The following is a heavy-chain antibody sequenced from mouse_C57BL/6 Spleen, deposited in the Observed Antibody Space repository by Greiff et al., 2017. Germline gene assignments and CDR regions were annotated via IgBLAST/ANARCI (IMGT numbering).Heavy chain of an antibody. CDR2: IDPSDSYT. V-gene: IGHV1-50*01. J-gene: IGHJ4*01. CDR1: GYTFTSYW. CDR3: ARGGYGSSYDYAMDY. D-gene: IGHD1-1*01. Sequence: QVQLQQPGAELVKPGASVKLSCKASGYTFTSYWMQWVKQRPGQGLEWIGEIDPSDSYTNYNQKFKGKATLTVDTSSSTAYMQRSSLTSEDSAVYYCARGGYGSSYDYAMDYWGQGTSVTVSS.